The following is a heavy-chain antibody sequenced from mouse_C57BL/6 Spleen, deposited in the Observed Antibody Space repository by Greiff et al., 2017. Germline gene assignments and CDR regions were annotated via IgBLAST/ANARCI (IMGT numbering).Heavy chain of an antibody. D-gene: IGHD1-1*01. J-gene: IGHJ1*03. V-gene: IGHV1-82*01. CDR1: GYAFSSSW. CDR2: IYPGDGDT. CDR3: ARSITTVVDLYWYFDV. Sequence: VQGVESGPELVKPGASVKISCKASGYAFSSSWMNWVKQRPGKGLEWIGRIYPGDGDTNYNGKFKGKATLTADKSSSTAYMQLSSLTSEDSAVYFCARSITTVVDLYWYFDVWGTGTTVTVSS.